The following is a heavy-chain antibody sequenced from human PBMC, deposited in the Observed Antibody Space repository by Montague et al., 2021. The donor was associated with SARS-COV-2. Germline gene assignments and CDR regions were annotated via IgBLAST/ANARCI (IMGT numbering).Heavy chain of an antibody. J-gene: IGHJ6*03. Sequence: SLRLSCAASGFTFSSYDMHWVRQATGKGLEWVSAIGTAGDTYYPGSVKXRFTISRENAKNSLYLQMNSLRAGDTAVYYCARAPGGYYYYYYMDVWGKGTTVTVSS. D-gene: IGHD3-10*01. CDR2: IGTAGDT. CDR1: GFTFSSYD. CDR3: ARAPGGYYYYYYMDV. V-gene: IGHV3-13*04.